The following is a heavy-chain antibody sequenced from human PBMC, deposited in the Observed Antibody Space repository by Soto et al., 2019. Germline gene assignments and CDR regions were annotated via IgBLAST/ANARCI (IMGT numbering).Heavy chain of an antibody. CDR3: ARDQCFGGGRSCYYFDF. Sequence: PGGSLRLSCAASGFTFTTYAIHWVRQAPGKGLEWVAVISNDGRGKYYADSVKGRFTISRDNSKNTLYLQMNSLRSDDTAVYYCARDQCFGGGRSCYYFDFWGQGTLVTVLL. V-gene: IGHV3-30*04. D-gene: IGHD2-15*01. J-gene: IGHJ4*02. CDR2: ISNDGRGK. CDR1: GFTFTTYA.